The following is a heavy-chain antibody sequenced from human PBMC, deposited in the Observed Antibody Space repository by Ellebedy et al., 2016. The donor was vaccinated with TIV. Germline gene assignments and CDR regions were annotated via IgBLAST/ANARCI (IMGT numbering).Heavy chain of an antibody. CDR3: ARYAVGTYYFDH. J-gene: IGHJ4*02. D-gene: IGHD2-2*01. V-gene: IGHV3-7*02. CDR2: IKEDGGAK. Sequence: GESLKISCAASGFTFSSYSMSWVRQAPGKGLEWVANIKEDGGAKYYVDSVKGRFTISRDNAKNSLYLQMNSLRDEDTAVNYCARYAVGTYYFDHWGQGTLVPVSS. CDR1: GFTFSSYS.